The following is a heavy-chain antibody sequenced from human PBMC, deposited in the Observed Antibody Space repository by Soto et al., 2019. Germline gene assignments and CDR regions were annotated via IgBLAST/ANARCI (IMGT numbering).Heavy chain of an antibody. CDR1: GGSISSYY. V-gene: IGHV4-4*07. D-gene: IGHD6-19*01. CDR2: IYTSGST. J-gene: IGHJ1*01. CDR3: ARGRGAVAGTRVAEYFQH. Sequence: QVQLQESGPGLVKPSETLSLTCTVSGGSISSYYWSWIRQPAGKGLEWIGRIYTSGSTNYNPSLKSRVTMSVDTSKNQFSRKLSSVTAADTAVYYCARGRGAVAGTRVAEYFQHWGQGTLVTVSS.